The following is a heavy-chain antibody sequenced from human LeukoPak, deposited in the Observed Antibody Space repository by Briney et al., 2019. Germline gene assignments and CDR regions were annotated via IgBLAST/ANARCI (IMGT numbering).Heavy chain of an antibody. CDR1: GFTLSSYS. D-gene: IGHD6-19*01. V-gene: IGHV3-48*04. J-gene: IGHJ4*02. CDR3: ARVSGGTVSGFFDL. CDR2: ISSSSTTI. Sequence: PGGSLRLSCSVSGFTLSSYSMNWVRQAPGKGLEWVSYISSSSTTIYYADSVKGRFTISRDNAKNSLYLQMNSLRAEDTAVYYCARVSGGTVSGFFDLWGQGTLVTVSS.